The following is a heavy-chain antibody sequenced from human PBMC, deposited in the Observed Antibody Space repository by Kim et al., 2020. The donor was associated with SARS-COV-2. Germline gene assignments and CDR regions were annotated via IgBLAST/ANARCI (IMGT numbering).Heavy chain of an antibody. D-gene: IGHD3-10*01. CDR2: IYYSGST. V-gene: IGHV4-39*07. CDR3: ARDPITMVRGVYYFDY. CDR1: GGSISSSSYY. Sequence: SETLSLTCTVSGGSISSSSYYWGWIRQPPGKGLEWIGSIYYSGSTYYNPSLKSRVTISVDTSKNQFSLKLSSVTAADTAVYYCARDPITMVRGVYYFDYWGQGXXVTVSS. J-gene: IGHJ4*02.